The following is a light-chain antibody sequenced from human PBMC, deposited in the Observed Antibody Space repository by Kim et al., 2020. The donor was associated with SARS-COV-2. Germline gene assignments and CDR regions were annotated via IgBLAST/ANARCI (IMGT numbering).Light chain of an antibody. CDR1: QSIDTY. V-gene: IGKV1-39*01. J-gene: IGKJ2*01. CDR3: QQSYITPYS. CDR2: GAS. Sequence: GDRVIITCRASQSIDTYVNWYQQKPGTAPKFLIYGASVLQNGVPSRFSGSGSGTYFTLTISGLQPDDLATYFCQQSYITPYSFGQGTKLEI.